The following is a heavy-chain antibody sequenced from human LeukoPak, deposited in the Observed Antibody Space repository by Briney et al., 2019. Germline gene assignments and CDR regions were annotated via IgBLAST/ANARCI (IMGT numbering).Heavy chain of an antibody. D-gene: IGHD3-22*01. CDR3: ARLLDYDSSGDPDTFDI. V-gene: IGHV4-59*08. J-gene: IGHJ3*02. CDR2: FHHTAGT. Sequence: SETLSLTCTVSGDSISGDYWSWIRQSPGKRLEWIVYFHHTAGTRYNPSLQSRVTISIDTSRNHFSLKLNSLSAADTAVYFCARLLDYDSSGDPDTFDIWGQGTVVTVSS. CDR1: GDSISGDY.